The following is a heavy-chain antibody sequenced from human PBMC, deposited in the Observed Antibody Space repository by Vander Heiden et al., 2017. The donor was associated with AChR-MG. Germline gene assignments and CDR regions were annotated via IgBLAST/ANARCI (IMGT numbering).Heavy chain of an antibody. CDR2: ISGSGVRT. D-gene: IGHD5-18*01. V-gene: IGHV3-23*01. CDR3: ARDTAEDD. CDR1: GFTFSVCA. Sequence: EVQLLESGGGLVQPGGSLRLSCAASGFTFSVCAMSWVRQAPGKGPQWVSTISGSGVRTYYADSVKGRFTISRDNSKNTLYLQMNSRRAEDTAVYYCARDTAEDDWGQGALVTVSS. J-gene: IGHJ4*02.